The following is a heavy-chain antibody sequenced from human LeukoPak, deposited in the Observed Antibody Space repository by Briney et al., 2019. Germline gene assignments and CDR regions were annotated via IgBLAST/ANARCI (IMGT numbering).Heavy chain of an antibody. J-gene: IGHJ4*02. CDR2: IYYSGST. V-gene: IGHV4-39*02. D-gene: IGHD1-26*01. CDR1: GGSISSSSYY. CDR3: AREAVGATGVYFDY. Sequence: SETLSLTCTVSGGSISSSSYYWGWIRQPPGTGLEWIGSIYYSGSTYYNPSLKSRVTISVDTSKNQFSLKLSSVTAADTAVYYCAREAVGATGVYFDYWGQGTLVTVSS.